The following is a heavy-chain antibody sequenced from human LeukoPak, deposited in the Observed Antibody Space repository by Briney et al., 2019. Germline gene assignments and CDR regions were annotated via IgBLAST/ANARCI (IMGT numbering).Heavy chain of an antibody. CDR3: ARALRFLEWFYDY. V-gene: IGHV1-2*02. CDR1: GYTFTGYY. D-gene: IGHD3-3*01. CDR2: INPNSGGT. J-gene: IGHJ4*02. Sequence: ASVKVSCKASGYTFTGYYMHWVRQAPGQGLEWMGRINPNSGGTNYAQKFQGRVTMIRDTSISTAYMELSRLRSDDTAVYYCARALRFLEWFYDYWGQGTLVTVSS.